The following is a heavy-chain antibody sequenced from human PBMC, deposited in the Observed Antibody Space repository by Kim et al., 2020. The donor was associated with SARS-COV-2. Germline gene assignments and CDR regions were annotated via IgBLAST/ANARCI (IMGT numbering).Heavy chain of an antibody. V-gene: IGHV4-59*13. J-gene: IGHJ6*02. Sequence: SETLSLTCTVSGGSISSYYWSWIRQPPGKGLEWIGYIYYSGSTNYNPSLKSRVTISVDTSKNQFSLKLSSVTAADTAVYYCARAIPAAPYYYYYYGMDVRGQGTTVTVSS. D-gene: IGHD2-2*01. CDR2: IYYSGST. CDR1: GGSISSYY. CDR3: ARAIPAAPYYYYYYGMDV.